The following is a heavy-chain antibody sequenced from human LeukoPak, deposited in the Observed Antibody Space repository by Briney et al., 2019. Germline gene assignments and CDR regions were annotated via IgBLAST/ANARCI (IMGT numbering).Heavy chain of an antibody. V-gene: IGHV3-53*01. J-gene: IGHJ4*02. CDR3: AKDKYSSSWYYFDY. Sequence: GGSLRLSCAASGFTVSSNYMSWVRQAPGKGLEWVSVIYSGGRTYYGDSVKGRFTISRDNPKNTLYLQMNSLRAEDTAVYYCAKDKYSSSWYYFDYWGQGTLVTVSS. CDR1: GFTVSSNY. CDR2: IYSGGRT. D-gene: IGHD6-13*01.